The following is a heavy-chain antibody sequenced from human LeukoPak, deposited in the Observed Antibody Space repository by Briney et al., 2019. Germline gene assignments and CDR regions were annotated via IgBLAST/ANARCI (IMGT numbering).Heavy chain of an antibody. D-gene: IGHD3-22*01. CDR1: GYTFTGYY. Sequence: ASVKVSCKASGYTFTGYYMHWVRQAPGQGLEWTGRINPNSGGTNYAQKFQGRVTMTRDTSNSTAYMELSRLRSDDTAVYYCARVPTRITMIVVVTRPVYYFDYWGQGTLVTVSS. CDR3: ARVPTRITMIVVVTRPVYYFDY. V-gene: IGHV1-2*06. CDR2: INPNSGGT. J-gene: IGHJ4*02.